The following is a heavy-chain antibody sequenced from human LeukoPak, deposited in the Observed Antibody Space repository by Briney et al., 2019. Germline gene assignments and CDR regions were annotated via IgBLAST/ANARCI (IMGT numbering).Heavy chain of an antibody. CDR2: ITTSSSTI. CDR3: ARDSGGQTTAAGICLHDF. V-gene: IGHV3-48*02. CDR1: GFTFSTYN. Sequence: GGSLRLSCAASGFTFSTYNMNWVRQAPGKGLEWVSYITTSSSTIYYADSVKGRFTISRDNAKNSLYLQMNSLRDEDTAVYYCARDSGGQTTAAGICLHDFWGQGTLVTVSS. J-gene: IGHJ4*02. D-gene: IGHD6-13*01.